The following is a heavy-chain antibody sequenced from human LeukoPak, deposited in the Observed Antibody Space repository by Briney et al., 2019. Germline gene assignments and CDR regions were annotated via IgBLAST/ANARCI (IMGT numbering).Heavy chain of an antibody. V-gene: IGHV4-38-2*01. D-gene: IGHD3-3*01. CDR2: IFHSGST. Sequence: SETLSLTCAVSGYSISSAYYWGWIRQPPGKGLEWIGSIFHSGSTYYNPSRKSRVTISVDTSMTQFSLKLSSVTAADTAVYYCARHTNFWSGYSDYWGQGTLVTVSS. J-gene: IGHJ4*02. CDR1: GYSISSAYY. CDR3: ARHTNFWSGYSDY.